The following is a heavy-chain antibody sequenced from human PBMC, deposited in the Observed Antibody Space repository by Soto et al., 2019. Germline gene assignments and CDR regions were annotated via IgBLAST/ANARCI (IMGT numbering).Heavy chain of an antibody. D-gene: IGHD3-3*01. Sequence: QVQLVESGGGVVQPGRSLRLSCAASGFTFSSYAIHWVRQAPGKGLEWVAVISYDGSNKYYADSVKGRFTISRDNSKNTLYLQMNRLRAEGTAVYYCARSRLRFLEWLPSNYDGMDVWGQGTTVTVSS. V-gene: IGHV3-30-3*01. CDR1: GFTFSSYA. J-gene: IGHJ6*02. CDR2: ISYDGSNK. CDR3: ARSRLRFLEWLPSNYDGMDV.